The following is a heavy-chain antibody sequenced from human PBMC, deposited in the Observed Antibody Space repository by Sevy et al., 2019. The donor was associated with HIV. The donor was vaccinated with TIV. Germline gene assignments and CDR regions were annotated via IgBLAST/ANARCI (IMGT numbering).Heavy chain of an antibody. CDR2: ISGSGGST. V-gene: IGHV3-23*01. J-gene: IGHJ6*02. D-gene: IGHD3-3*01. CDR3: AKGSRPEGEFWSGPMVGGGTYYYYGMDV. CDR1: GFTFSSYA. Sequence: GGSLRLSCAASGFTFSSYAMSWVRQAPGKGLEWVSAISGSGGSTYYADSVKGRFTISRDNSKNTLYLQRNSLRAEETAVYYGAKGSRPEGEFWSGPMVGGGTYYYYGMDVWGQGTTVTVSS.